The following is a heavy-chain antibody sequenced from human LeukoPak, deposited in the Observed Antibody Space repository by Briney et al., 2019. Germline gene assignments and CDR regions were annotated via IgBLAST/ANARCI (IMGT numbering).Heavy chain of an antibody. CDR2: IYHSGST. CDR3: ARAKERAFDI. V-gene: IGHV4-30-2*01. Sequence: SETLSLTCAVSGGSISSGGYSWSWIRQPLGKGLEWIGYIYHSGSTYYNPSLKSRVTISVDRSKNQFSLKLSSVTAADTAVYYCARAKERAFDIWGQGTMVTVSS. J-gene: IGHJ3*02. CDR1: GGSISSGGYS.